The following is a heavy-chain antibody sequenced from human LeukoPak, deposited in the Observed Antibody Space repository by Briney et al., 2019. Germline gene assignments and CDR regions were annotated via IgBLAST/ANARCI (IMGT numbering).Heavy chain of an antibody. D-gene: IGHD5-18*01. CDR3: ARDGLWIQNAFDI. CDR2: IYYDGST. V-gene: IGHV4-59*12. Sequence: SETLSLTCTVSGGSISSYHWSWIRQPPGKGLEWIGYIYYDGSTDYNPSLKSRVTISVDTSKNKFSLKLSSVTAADTAVYYCARDGLWIQNAFDIWGQGTMVTVSS. CDR1: GGSISSYH. J-gene: IGHJ3*02.